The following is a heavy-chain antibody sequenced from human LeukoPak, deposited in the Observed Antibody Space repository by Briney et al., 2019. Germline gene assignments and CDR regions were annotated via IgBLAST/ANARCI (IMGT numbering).Heavy chain of an antibody. CDR1: GFSFDDYA. D-gene: IGHD3-3*01. CDR2: IRSKDYGGTT. CDR3: ARDPHDFWSGFPIDV. Sequence: GGSLRLSCTASGFSFDDYAMTWFRQAPGEGLEWVGFIRSKDYGGTTEYAASVKGRFTISRDDSKRIAYLQMNSLKTEDTAVYYCARDPHDFWSGFPIDVWGTGTTVTVSS. J-gene: IGHJ6*04. V-gene: IGHV3-49*03.